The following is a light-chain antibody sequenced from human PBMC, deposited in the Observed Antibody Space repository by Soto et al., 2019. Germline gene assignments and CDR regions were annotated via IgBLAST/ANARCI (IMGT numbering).Light chain of an antibody. V-gene: IGLV2-11*01. Sequence: QSALTQPRSVSGSPGQSVTISCTGTSSDVGGYNYVSWYQQHPGKAPKLMIYDVSKRPSGVPDRFSGSKSGNTASLTISGLQAEDEADYYCCSYAGSYNNVFGTGTKVTV. J-gene: IGLJ1*01. CDR2: DVS. CDR1: SSDVGGYNY. CDR3: CSYAGSYNNV.